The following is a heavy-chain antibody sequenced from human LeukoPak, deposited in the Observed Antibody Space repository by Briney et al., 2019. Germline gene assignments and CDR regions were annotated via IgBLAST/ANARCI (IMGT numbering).Heavy chain of an antibody. D-gene: IGHD5-24*01. J-gene: IGHJ4*02. CDR1: GGSISSYY. CDR3: ARPHRVYRDGYNSYYFDY. CDR2: IYYSGST. Sequence: SETLSLTCTVSGGSISSYYWSWIRQPPGKGLEWIGYIYYSGSTNYNPSLKSRVTISVDTSKNQFSLKLSSVTAADTAVYYCARPHRVYRDGYNSYYFDYWGQGTLVTVSS. V-gene: IGHV4-59*01.